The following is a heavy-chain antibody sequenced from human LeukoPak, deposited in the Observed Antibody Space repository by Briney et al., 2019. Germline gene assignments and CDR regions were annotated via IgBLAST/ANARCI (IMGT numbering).Heavy chain of an antibody. CDR1: GFTFSTYA. CDR3: ARKALGYRLGYGDY. D-gene: IGHD5-12*01. J-gene: IGHJ4*02. CDR2: ISANGGST. Sequence: GGSLRLSCAASGFTFSTYAMSWVRLAPGKGLERVPAISANGGSTFYADSVKGRFTVSRDSSKDTLYLQMNSLRAEDTAVYFCARKALGYRLGYGDYWGQGTLVTVSS. V-gene: IGHV3-23*01.